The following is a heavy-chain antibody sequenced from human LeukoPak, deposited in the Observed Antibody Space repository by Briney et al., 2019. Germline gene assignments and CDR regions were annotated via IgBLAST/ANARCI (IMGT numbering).Heavy chain of an antibody. D-gene: IGHD2-2*01. J-gene: IGHJ5*02. CDR1: GFTFSSYA. CDR3: ARFVVRSLIDP. CDR2: ISGSGGST. Sequence: GGSLRLSCAASGFTFSSYATSWVRQAPGKGLEWVSAISGSGGSTYYADSVKGRFTISRDNSKNTLYLQMNSLRAEDTAVYYCARFVVRSLIDPWGQGTLVTVSS. V-gene: IGHV3-23*01.